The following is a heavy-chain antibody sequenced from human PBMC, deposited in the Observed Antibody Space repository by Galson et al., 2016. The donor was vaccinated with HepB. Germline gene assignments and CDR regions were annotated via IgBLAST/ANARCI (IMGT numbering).Heavy chain of an antibody. J-gene: IGHJ4*02. CDR1: GYSFTSYW. CDR3: ARWSRSSPGDFDY. D-gene: IGHD6-6*01. Sequence: QSGAEVKKPEESLTISCTGSGYSFTSYWIAWVRQVPGKGLERMGMIFPGDSDATYSPSFQGQVTISADRSLSPAYLQWSNLKASDTAMYYCARWSRSSPGDFDYWGQGTLVTVYS. V-gene: IGHV5-51*01. CDR2: IFPGDSDA.